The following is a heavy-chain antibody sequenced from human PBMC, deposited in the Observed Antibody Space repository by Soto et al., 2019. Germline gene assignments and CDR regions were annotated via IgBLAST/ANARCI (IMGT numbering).Heavy chain of an antibody. CDR1: GGSISSGGHY. D-gene: IGHD3-3*01. Sequence: SETLSLTCSVSGGSISSGGHYWSWIRQHPGKGLEWIGYIFYSGNTYYNPSLKSRIILSVDTSKNQFSLELSSVTAADTAIYYCARVVDASGPYFDSWGQVSLVTVSS. CDR2: IFYSGNT. CDR3: ARVVDASGPYFDS. J-gene: IGHJ4*02. V-gene: IGHV4-31*03.